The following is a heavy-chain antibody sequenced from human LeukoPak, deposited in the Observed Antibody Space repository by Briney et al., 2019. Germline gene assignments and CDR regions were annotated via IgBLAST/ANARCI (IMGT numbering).Heavy chain of an antibody. CDR3: ARDRRGFTYYYDSSLGY. CDR2: IKQDGSEK. D-gene: IGHD3-22*01. Sequence: GGSLRLSCAASGFTFSSYWMSWVRQAPGKGLEWVASIKQDGSEKYYVDSVKGRFTISRDNSKNTLYLQMNSLRAEDTAVYYCARDRRGFTYYYDSSLGYWGQGTLVTVSS. J-gene: IGHJ4*02. CDR1: GFTFSSYW. V-gene: IGHV3-7*01.